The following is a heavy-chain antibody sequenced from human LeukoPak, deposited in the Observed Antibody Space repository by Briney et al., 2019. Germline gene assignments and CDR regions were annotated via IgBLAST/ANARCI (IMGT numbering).Heavy chain of an antibody. CDR3: ARDPNYGSGSYADY. V-gene: IGHV3-48*03. CDR2: ISSGGRTI. CDR1: EFTFSNYE. Sequence: GGSLRLSCAASEFTFSNYEMNWVGQAPGKGVEGGAYISSGGRTIYYADSVKDRFTISRDNAKNSLYLQMNSLRAEDTAVYYCARDPNYGSGSYADYWGQGTLVTVSS. J-gene: IGHJ4*02. D-gene: IGHD3-10*01.